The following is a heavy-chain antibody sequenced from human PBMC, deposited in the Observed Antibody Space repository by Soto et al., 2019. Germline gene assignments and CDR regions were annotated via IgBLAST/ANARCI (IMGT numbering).Heavy chain of an antibody. CDR2: IIPIPGTA. J-gene: IGHJ6*02. Sequence: QVQLVQSGAEVKKPGSSVKVSCEASGGTFGSYAISWVRRAPGQGLEWMGGIIPIPGTANYAQKFQGRVTIAADESTSTAYMELSSLRSEDTAVYYCARSQGSSTSLEIYYYYYYGMDVWGQGTTVTVSS. D-gene: IGHD2-2*01. CDR1: GGTFGSYA. CDR3: ARSQGSSTSLEIYYYYYYGMDV. V-gene: IGHV1-69*01.